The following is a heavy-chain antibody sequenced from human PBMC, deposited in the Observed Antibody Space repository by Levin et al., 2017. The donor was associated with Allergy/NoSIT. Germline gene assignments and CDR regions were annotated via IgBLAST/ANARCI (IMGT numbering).Heavy chain of an antibody. J-gene: IGHJ4*02. V-gene: IGHV3-30*18. CDR3: ANQGDLVLGAHCSGGSCTGLFY. CDR1: GFTFSSYG. D-gene: IGHD2-15*01. CDR2: ISYDGSNK. Sequence: PGGSLRLSCAASGFTFSSYGMHWVRQAPGKGLEWVAVISYDGSNKYYADSVKGRFTISRDNSKNTLYLQMNSLRAEDTAVYYCANQGDLVLGAHCSGGSCTGLFYWGQGTLVTVSS.